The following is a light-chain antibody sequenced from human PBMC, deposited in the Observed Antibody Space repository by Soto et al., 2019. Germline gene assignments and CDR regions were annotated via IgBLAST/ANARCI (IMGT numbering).Light chain of an antibody. CDR1: QSVSSN. CDR3: QQYNTWLRT. V-gene: IGKV3-15*01. Sequence: EIVMTQSPATLSVSPGERATLSCRASQSVSSNLGWFQQKPGQAPMLLIYGASTRATGIPARFSGSGSGTEFTLTISSLQSEDFAVYYCQQYNTWLRTFGQGTKVDIK. CDR2: GAS. J-gene: IGKJ1*01.